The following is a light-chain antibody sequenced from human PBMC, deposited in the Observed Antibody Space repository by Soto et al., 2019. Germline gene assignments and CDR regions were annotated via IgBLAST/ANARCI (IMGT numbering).Light chain of an antibody. CDR2: GAS. Sequence: EIVLTQSPGTLSLSPGERATLSCRASQSISNSYLAWYQQKPGQAPRLLIYGASTRATGIPDRFSGSGSGTDFTLTINRLEPEDFAVYYCQQYNNWPGTFGQGTKVEIK. V-gene: IGKV3-20*01. CDR3: QQYNNWPGT. J-gene: IGKJ1*01. CDR1: QSISNSY.